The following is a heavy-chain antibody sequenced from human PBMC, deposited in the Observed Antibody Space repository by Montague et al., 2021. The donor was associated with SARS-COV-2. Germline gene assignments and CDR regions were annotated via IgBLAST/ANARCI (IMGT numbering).Heavy chain of an antibody. CDR3: ARGQGVYAINGALNP. J-gene: IGHJ5*02. D-gene: IGHD2-8*01. Sequence: SETLSLTCSVDGGSFNFSYWSWIRQPPGKGLEWVGEINHRGSTNNNPSLKTRVTISIYTAKNQFSLKLSSVTAADAAVYYCARGQGVYAINGALNPWGQGTLVTVSS. V-gene: IGHV4-34*01. CDR2: INHRGST. CDR1: GGSFNFSY.